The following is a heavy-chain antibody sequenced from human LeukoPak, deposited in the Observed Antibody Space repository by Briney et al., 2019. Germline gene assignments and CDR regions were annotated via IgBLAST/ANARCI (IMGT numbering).Heavy chain of an antibody. J-gene: IGHJ4*02. CDR1: GFTFSSYS. CDR3: AIGYCSSDNCPDY. V-gene: IGHV3-21*01. D-gene: IGHD2-15*01. CDR2: ISGSSSYI. Sequence: GRSLRPSCAASGFTFSSYSMNWVRQVPGKGLEWVSSISGSSSYIYYADSVKGRFTISRDNAKKSLWLQMNSLRAEDTAVYYCAIGYCSSDNCPDYWGQGTLVTVSS.